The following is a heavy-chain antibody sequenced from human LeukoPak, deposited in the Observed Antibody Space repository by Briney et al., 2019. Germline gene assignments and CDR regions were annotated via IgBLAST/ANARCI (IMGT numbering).Heavy chain of an antibody. CDR2: ISSSGGTI. J-gene: IGHJ3*02. D-gene: IGHD6-19*01. Sequence: PGGSLRLSCAASGFTFSDYYMSWIRQAPGKGLEWVSYISSSGGTIYYADSVKGRFTISRDNTDNSLFLQMSSLRAEDTAVYYCARERRQWQPFDIWGQGTMVTVSS. V-gene: IGHV3-11*04. CDR3: ARERRQWQPFDI. CDR1: GFTFSDYY.